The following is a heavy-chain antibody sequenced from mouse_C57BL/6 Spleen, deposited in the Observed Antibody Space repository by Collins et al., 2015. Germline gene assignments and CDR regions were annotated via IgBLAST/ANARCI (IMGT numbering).Heavy chain of an antibody. CDR3: ARVDYGFDY. CDR2: INSNGGST. J-gene: IGHJ2*01. V-gene: IGHV5-6-3*01. D-gene: IGHD1-1*01. CDR1: GFTFSSYG. Sequence: EVQLVESGGGLVQPGGSLKLSCAASGFTFSSYGMSWVRQTPDKRLELVATINSNGGSTYYPGSVKGRFTISRDNAKNTLYLQMSSLKSEDTAMYYCARVDYGFDYWGQGTTLTVSS.